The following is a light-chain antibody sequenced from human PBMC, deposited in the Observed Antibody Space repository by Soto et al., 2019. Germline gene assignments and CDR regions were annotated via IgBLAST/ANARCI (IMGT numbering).Light chain of an antibody. CDR3: QQYNSYPYT. CDR2: DAS. Sequence: DIQMTQSPSTLSASVGDRVTVTGRASQSISSWLAWYQQKPGKAPKLLIYDASSLESGVPSRFSGSGSGTEFTLTICSLQPDDFATYYCQQYNSYPYTFGQGTRLEIK. J-gene: IGKJ5*01. CDR1: QSISSW. V-gene: IGKV1-5*01.